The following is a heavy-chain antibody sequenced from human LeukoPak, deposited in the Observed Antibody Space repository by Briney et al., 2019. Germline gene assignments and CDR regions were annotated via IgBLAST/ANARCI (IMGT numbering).Heavy chain of an antibody. V-gene: IGHV3-43*02. CDR3: AKDIEIAAAGSDTYYYYYMDV. J-gene: IGHJ6*03. D-gene: IGHD6-13*01. Sequence: PGGSLRLSCAASGFTFDDYAMHGVRQAPGKGLEWVSLISGDGGSTYYADSVKGRFTISRDNSKNSLYLQMNSLRTEDTALYYCAKDIEIAAAGSDTYYYYYMDVWGKGTTVTVSS. CDR2: ISGDGGST. CDR1: GFTFDDYA.